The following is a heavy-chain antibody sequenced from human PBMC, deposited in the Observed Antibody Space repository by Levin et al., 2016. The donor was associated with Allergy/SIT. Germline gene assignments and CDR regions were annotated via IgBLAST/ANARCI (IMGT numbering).Heavy chain of an antibody. J-gene: IGHJ6*02. CDR3: ARDLGGVAALSSDWYGMDV. D-gene: IGHD3-16*01. Sequence: WIRQSPSRGLEWLGRTYYRSKWYNDYAVSVKSRITINPDTSKNQFSLQLNSVTPEDTAVYYCARDLGGVAALSSDWYGMDVWGQGTTVTVSS. V-gene: IGHV6-1*01. CDR2: TYYRSKWYN.